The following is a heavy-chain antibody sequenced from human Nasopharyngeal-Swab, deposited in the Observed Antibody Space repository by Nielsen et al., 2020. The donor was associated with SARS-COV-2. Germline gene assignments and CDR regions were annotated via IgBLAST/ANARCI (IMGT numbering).Heavy chain of an antibody. D-gene: IGHD3-22*01. CDR1: GYTFRSYA. CDR3: ARDQGYYDTSNYYQN. V-gene: IGHV1-3*01. Sequence: ASVKVSCKASGYTFRSYAVHWVRQAPGQGLEWMGWISPVNGKTRYSQKFQGRVTITRDTSAITAYTELSSLRSEDTAVYYCARDQGYYDTSNYYQNWGQGTLVTVSS. J-gene: IGHJ4*02. CDR2: ISPVNGKT.